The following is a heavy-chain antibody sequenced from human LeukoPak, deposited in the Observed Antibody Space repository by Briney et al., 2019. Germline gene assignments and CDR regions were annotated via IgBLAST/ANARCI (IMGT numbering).Heavy chain of an antibody. D-gene: IGHD5-12*01. V-gene: IGHV3-23*01. CDR3: AKDLRVATTSGDY. CDR1: GFTFSSYA. CDR2: ISGSGDRT. J-gene: IGHJ4*02. Sequence: GGSLRLSCAASGFTFSSYAMSWVRQAPGKGLEWVSAISGSGDRTYYADSVKGRFAISRDNSKNTLYLQMNSLRAEDTAVYYCAKDLRVATTSGDYWGQGTLVTVSS.